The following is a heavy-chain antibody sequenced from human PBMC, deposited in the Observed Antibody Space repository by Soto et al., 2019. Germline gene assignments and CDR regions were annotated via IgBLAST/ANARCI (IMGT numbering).Heavy chain of an antibody. CDR1: VCSFMVNY. CDR3: ARASSRAEAGQVHYNQYDMEV. CDR2: INPVGST. Sequence: SSTXSLTCSFYVCSFMVNYWIGIRHPPGKGLEWIGEINPVGSTKYNASLKSRVTMSVDMSQNQFSLRLSSVTEADTALYLCARASSRAEAGQVHYNQYDMEVWGQGTTVTVSS. V-gene: IGHV4-34*01. J-gene: IGHJ6*02. D-gene: IGHD6-13*01.